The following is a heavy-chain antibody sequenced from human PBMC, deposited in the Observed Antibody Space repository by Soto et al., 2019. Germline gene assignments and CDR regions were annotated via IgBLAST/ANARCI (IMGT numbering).Heavy chain of an antibody. CDR3: ARHRPLTGDPTVCDY. Sequence: PGGSLKISCNGSGYSFTSYWIGWVRQMPWKGLEWMGIIYPGDSDTRYSPSFQGQVTISADKSISTAYLQWSSLKASDTAMYYCARHRPLTGDPTVCDYWGQGTLVTVSS. V-gene: IGHV5-51*01. CDR1: GYSFTSYW. D-gene: IGHD7-27*01. CDR2: IYPGDSDT. J-gene: IGHJ4*02.